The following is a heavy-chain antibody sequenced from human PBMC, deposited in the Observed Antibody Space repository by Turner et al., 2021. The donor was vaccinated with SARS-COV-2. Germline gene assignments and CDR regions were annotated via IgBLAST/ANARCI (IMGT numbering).Heavy chain of an antibody. J-gene: IGHJ4*02. CDR2: IHHSGST. CDR1: GESLSDYY. Sequence: QVQLQQWGAGLLKPSETLSLSCGVYGESLSDYYWTWIRQPPGKGLEWIGEIHHSGSTNYNPSLKSRVTMSVDTSKNQFSLKLSSVTAADTAVYYCARRGAYTSGYPLWGQGTLVTVSS. V-gene: IGHV4-34*01. CDR3: ARRGAYTSGYPL. D-gene: IGHD3-22*01.